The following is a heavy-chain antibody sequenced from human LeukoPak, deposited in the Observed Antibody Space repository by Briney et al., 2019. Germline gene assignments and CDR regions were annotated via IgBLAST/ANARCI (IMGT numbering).Heavy chain of an antibody. CDR1: GFTFSTYG. Sequence: GGSLRLSCTASGFTFSTYGMSWVRQAPGKGLEWVSVIYSGGSTYYADSVKGRFTISRDNSKNTLYLQMNSLRAEDTAVYYCARVRRYYDILTGYYFYYMDVWGKGTTVTISS. J-gene: IGHJ6*03. V-gene: IGHV3-53*01. D-gene: IGHD3-9*01. CDR2: IYSGGST. CDR3: ARVRRYYDILTGYYFYYMDV.